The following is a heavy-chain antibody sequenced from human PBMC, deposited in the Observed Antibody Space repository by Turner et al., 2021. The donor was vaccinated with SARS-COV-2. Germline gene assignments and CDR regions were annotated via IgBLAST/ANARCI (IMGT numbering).Heavy chain of an antibody. V-gene: IGHV3-66*04. CDR2: IYSGGST. Sequence: EVQLVESGGGLVQPGGSLRPSCAASGFTVSSNYMSWVRRAPGKGLEWVSLIYSGGSTDYADSVKGRFTISRDNSKNTLSLQMNSLRAEDTAVYYCARHKWRRGAFDYWGQGTLVTVSS. D-gene: IGHD5-12*01. CDR1: GFTVSSNY. CDR3: ARHKWRRGAFDY. J-gene: IGHJ4*02.